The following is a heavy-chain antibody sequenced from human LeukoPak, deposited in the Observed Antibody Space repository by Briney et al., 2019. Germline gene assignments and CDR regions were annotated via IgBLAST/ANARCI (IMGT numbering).Heavy chain of an antibody. CDR2: INPNSGGT. J-gene: IGHJ4*02. V-gene: IGHV1-2*02. CDR3: ARDRAPFQETSFDY. D-gene: IGHD1-14*01. Sequence: ASVKVSCKASGYTLTGYYIHWVRQAPGQGLEWMGWINPNSGGTNYAQRFQGRVTMTRDTSITTAYMELSRLRSDDTAVYYCARDRAPFQETSFDYWGQGTLVTVSS. CDR1: GYTLTGYY.